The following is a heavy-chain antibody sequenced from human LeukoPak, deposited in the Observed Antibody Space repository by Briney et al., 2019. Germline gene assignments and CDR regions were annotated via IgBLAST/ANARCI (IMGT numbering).Heavy chain of an antibody. CDR2: IYYSGNT. V-gene: IGHV4-31*03. CDR3: ARVLGYCSGGSCSLYYFYGMDV. CDR1: GGSINSDDYY. D-gene: IGHD2-15*01. J-gene: IGHJ6*02. Sequence: PSQTLSLTCTVSGGSINSDDYYWSWIRQHPGKGLEWIGLIYYSGNTYYTPPLKSRVTISIETSKNQFSLQLSSVTAADTAVYYCARVLGYCSGGSCSLYYFYGMDVWGQGTTVTVSS.